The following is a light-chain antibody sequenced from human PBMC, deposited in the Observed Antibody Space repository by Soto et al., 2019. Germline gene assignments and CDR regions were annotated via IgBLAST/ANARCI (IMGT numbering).Light chain of an antibody. CDR2: AAS. V-gene: IGKV1-9*01. Sequence: DIQMTPSPSSLSASVGDRVTITCRASQGISNYLAWYQQKPGEATKLLIYAASTLYGGVPSRFSGSGSGTDFALKITSMQAEDFATYYCKQLRLYPSTFGGGNKGDIK. J-gene: IGKJ4*01. CDR3: KQLRLYPST. CDR1: QGISNY.